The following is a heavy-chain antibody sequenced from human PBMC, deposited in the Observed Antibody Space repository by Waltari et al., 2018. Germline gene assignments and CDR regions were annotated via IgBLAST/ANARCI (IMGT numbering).Heavy chain of an antibody. D-gene: IGHD6-6*01. J-gene: IGHJ4*02. Sequence: QVQLVESGGGVAQPGRSLRLSCAASGITFSSSGMPRVRQAPGKGLEWVAVIWYDGSNKYYADSVKGRFTISRDNSKNTLYLQMNSLRAEDTAVYYCALGDLEYSSSFDYWGQGTLVTVSS. CDR1: GITFSSSG. CDR3: ALGDLEYSSSFDY. CDR2: IWYDGSNK. V-gene: IGHV3-33*08.